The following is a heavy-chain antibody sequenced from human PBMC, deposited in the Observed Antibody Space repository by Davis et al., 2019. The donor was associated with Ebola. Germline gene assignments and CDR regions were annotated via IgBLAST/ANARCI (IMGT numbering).Heavy chain of an antibody. CDR3: ARGDSTHLHFDY. Sequence: PGGSLRLSCAVSGGSISSSNWWSWVRQPPGKGLEWIGEIYHSGSTNYNPSLKSRVTISVDTSKNQFSLKLSSVTAADTAVYYCARGDSTHLHFDYWGQGTLVTVSS. D-gene: IGHD2-15*01. V-gene: IGHV4-4*02. CDR2: IYHSGST. J-gene: IGHJ4*02. CDR1: GGSISSSNW.